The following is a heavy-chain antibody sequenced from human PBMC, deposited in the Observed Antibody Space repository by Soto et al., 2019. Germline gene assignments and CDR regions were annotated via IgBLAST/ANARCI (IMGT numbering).Heavy chain of an antibody. J-gene: IGHJ4*02. D-gene: IGHD7-27*01. V-gene: IGHV4-59*08. CDR1: GDSISSYY. CDR3: ARPGRDWGSLEY. Sequence: QVQLQESGPGLVKPSETLSLTCTVSGDSISSYYWTWIRQPPGKGLEWIAFIYYGGSTNYNPSLTSRVTRSVDTSKNQFALNLNSVTAADTAVYYCARPGRDWGSLEYWGQGTRVTVSS. CDR2: IYYGGST.